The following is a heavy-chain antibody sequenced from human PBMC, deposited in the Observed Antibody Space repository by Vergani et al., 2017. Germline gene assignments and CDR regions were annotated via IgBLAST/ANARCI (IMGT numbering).Heavy chain of an antibody. CDR3: ARDQSIAARTYYYYYGMDV. CDR2: INHSGST. Sequence: QVQLQQWGAGLLKPSETLSLTCAVYGGSFSGYYWSWIRQPPGKGLEWIGEINHSGSTNYNPSLKSRVTISVDTSKNQFSLKLSSVTAADTAVYYCARDQSIAARTYYYYYGMDVWGQGTTVTVSS. CDR1: GGSFSGYY. V-gene: IGHV4-34*01. J-gene: IGHJ6*02. D-gene: IGHD6-6*01.